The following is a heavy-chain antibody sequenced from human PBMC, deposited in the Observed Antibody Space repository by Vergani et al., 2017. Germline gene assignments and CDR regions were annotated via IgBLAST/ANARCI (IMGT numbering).Heavy chain of an antibody. CDR3: ARXLGYCGGDCYPPCYYYSYMDV. J-gene: IGHJ6*03. CDR2: TRNKANSYTT. Sequence: EVQLVESGGGLVQPGGSLRLSCAASGFTFSDHYMDWVRQAPGKGLEWVGRTRNKANSYTTEYAASVKGRFTISRDDSKNSLYLQMNSLKTEDTAVYYCARXLGYCGGDCYPPCYYYSYMDVWGKGTTVTVSS. D-gene: IGHD2-21*02. CDR1: GFTFSDHY. V-gene: IGHV3-72*01.